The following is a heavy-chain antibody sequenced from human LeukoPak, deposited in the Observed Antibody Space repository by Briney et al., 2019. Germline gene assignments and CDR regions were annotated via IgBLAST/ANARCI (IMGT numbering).Heavy chain of an antibody. D-gene: IGHD1-26*01. Sequence: GGSLRLSCAASGFTFGSYNMNWVRQAPGKGLEWVSSITSGSSYIYYADSVKGRFTISRDNAKNSLYLQMNSLRAEDTAVYYCARDPYSGSYGNYYYYFMDVWGKGTTVTISS. V-gene: IGHV3-21*01. CDR3: ARDPYSGSYGNYYYYFMDV. J-gene: IGHJ6*03. CDR2: ITSGSSYI. CDR1: GFTFGSYN.